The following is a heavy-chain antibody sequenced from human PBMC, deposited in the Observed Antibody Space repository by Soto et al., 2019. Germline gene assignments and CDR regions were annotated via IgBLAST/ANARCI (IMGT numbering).Heavy chain of an antibody. J-gene: IGHJ3*02. Sequence: ASVKVSFKVPGHTLTELSMHWVRQAPGKGLEWMGGFDPEDGETIYAQKFQGRVTMTEDTSTDTAYMELSSLRSEDTAVYYCATGSLRGFWSGIPRAFDIWGQGTMVTVSS. V-gene: IGHV1-24*01. CDR3: ATGSLRGFWSGIPRAFDI. CDR2: FDPEDGET. D-gene: IGHD3-3*01. CDR1: GHTLTELS.